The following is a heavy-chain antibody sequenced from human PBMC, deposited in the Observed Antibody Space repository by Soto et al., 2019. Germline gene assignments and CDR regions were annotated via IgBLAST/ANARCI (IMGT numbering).Heavy chain of an antibody. D-gene: IGHD1-1*01. V-gene: IGHV3-23*01. J-gene: IGHJ4*02. Sequence: GGSLRLSCAASGFAFNSYVMGWVRLAPGKGLEWVSAITGGGDATTYADPVKGRFTIFRDNSENTLYLQMHSLRAEDTALYYCAKSIGTLTPRSFDSWGQGTPVPVSS. CDR1: GFAFNSYV. CDR2: ITGGGDAT. CDR3: AKSIGTLTPRSFDS.